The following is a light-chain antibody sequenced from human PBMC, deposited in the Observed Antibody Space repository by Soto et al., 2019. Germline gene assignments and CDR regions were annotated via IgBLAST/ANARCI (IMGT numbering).Light chain of an antibody. CDR1: SSNIGKNT. CDR2: KND. J-gene: IGLJ3*02. Sequence: QSVLTQPPSVSETPGQRVTISCSGSSSNIGKNTVNWYKQLPGTAPKLVIYKNDQRPSGVPDRFSGSKSGTSASLAISGLRSEDEADYYCTTWDDSLNGRLFGGGTKLTVL. CDR3: TTWDDSLNGRL. V-gene: IGLV1-44*01.